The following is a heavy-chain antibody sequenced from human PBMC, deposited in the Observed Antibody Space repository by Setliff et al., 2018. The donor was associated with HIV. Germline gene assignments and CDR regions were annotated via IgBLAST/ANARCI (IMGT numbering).Heavy chain of an antibody. CDR1: GGTLSNYD. CDR3: ARDQTCVAEAAFGGGSASSAAGFDI. J-gene: IGHJ3*02. CDR2: IIPMYNIP. D-gene: IGHD6-13*01. Sequence: SVKVSCKKAGGTLSNYDINGVRQAPGQGLEWMGMIIPMYNIPAYAQKFQARVTFTLDESTSAAHLELRSLRSADTAVYYCARDQTCVAEAAFGGGSASSAAGFDILGQGTLVTVSS. V-gene: IGHV1-69*13.